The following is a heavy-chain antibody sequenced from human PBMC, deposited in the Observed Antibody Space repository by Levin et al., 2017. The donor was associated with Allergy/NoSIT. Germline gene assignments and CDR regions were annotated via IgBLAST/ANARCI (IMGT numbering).Heavy chain of an antibody. CDR3: ARGVSPDYDFWSGYRDPYYYYGMDV. J-gene: IGHJ6*02. V-gene: IGHV1-69*13. D-gene: IGHD3-3*01. CDR1: GGTFSSYA. CDR2: IIPIFGTA. Sequence: SVKVSCKASGGTFSSYAISWVRQAPGQGLEWMGGIIPIFGTANYAQKFQGRVTITADESTSTAYMELSSLRSEDTAVYYCARGVSPDYDFWSGYRDPYYYYGMDVWGQGTTVTVSS.